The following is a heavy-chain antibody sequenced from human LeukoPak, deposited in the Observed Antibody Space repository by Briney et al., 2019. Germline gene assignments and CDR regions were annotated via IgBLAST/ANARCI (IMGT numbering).Heavy chain of an antibody. Sequence: SETLSLTCAVYGGSFSGYYWSWIRQPPGKGLEWIGEINHSGSTYYNPSLKSRVTISVDTSKNQFSLKLNSVTAADTAVYYCARHEASLTYYNWFDPWGQGTLVTVSS. CDR3: ARHEASLTYYNWFDP. CDR2: INHSGST. V-gene: IGHV4-34*01. D-gene: IGHD3-9*01. J-gene: IGHJ5*02. CDR1: GGSFSGYY.